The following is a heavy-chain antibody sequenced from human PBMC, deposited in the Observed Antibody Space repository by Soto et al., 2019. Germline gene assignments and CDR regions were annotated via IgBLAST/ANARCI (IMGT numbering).Heavy chain of an antibody. CDR2: IIPIFGTA. CDR1: GGTFSSYA. V-gene: IGHV1-69*13. Sequence: SVKVSCKASGGTFSSYAMSWVRQAPGQGLEWMGGIIPIFGTANYAQKFQGRVTITADESTSTAYMELSSLRSEDTAVYYCARARDGGSYHFDYWGQGALVTVS. J-gene: IGHJ4*02. CDR3: ARARDGGSYHFDY. D-gene: IGHD1-26*01.